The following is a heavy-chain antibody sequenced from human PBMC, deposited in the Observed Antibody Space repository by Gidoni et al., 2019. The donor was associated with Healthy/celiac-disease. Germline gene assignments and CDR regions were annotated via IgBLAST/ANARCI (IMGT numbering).Heavy chain of an antibody. Sequence: EVQLVESGGGLVQPGRSLRLSCAASGFTFDEYAMHWVRQAPGKGLEWVSGISWNSGSIGYADSVKGRFTISRDNAKNSLYLQMNSLRAEDTALYYCAKDYFDGMDVWGQGTTVTVSS. CDR1: GFTFDEYA. CDR2: ISWNSGSI. V-gene: IGHV3-9*01. D-gene: IGHD1-26*01. J-gene: IGHJ6*02. CDR3: AKDYFDGMDV.